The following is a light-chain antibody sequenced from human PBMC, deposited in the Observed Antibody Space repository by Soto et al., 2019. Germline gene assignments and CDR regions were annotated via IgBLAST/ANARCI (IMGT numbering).Light chain of an antibody. CDR2: DAS. CDR1: QDVSNY. J-gene: IGKJ5*01. V-gene: IGKV1-33*01. CDR3: QQYSNLIT. Sequence: EIQMAQSKTSVSASVGDRVTITCQASQDVSNYLNWYQQKLGKAPKLLIYDASNLETGVPSRFSGSGSGTYFSFTISSLQPEDFATYYCQQYSNLITFGQGRRLEIK.